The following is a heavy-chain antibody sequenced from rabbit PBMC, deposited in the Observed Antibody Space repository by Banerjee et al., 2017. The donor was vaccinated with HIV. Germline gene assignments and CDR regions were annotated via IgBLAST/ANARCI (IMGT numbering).Heavy chain of an antibody. CDR3: ARDLAGVIGWNFNL. Sequence: QEQLEESGGDLVKPEGSLTLTCTASGFSFSNRCVMCWVRQAPGKGLEWIACVDGGSSGTTYYASWAKGRFTVSKTSSTTVTLQMTSLTAADTATYFCARDLAGVIGWNFNLWGQGTLVTVS. V-gene: IGHV1S45*01. D-gene: IGHD4-1*01. CDR1: GFSFSNRCV. J-gene: IGHJ4*01. CDR2: VDGGSSGTT.